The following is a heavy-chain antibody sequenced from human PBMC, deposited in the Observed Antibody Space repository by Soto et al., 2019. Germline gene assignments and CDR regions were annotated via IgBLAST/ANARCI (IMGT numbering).Heavy chain of an antibody. CDR2: INHSGST. CDR3: ARGGGVYYDFWSGSYYYYYGMDV. CDR1: GGSFIGYY. V-gene: IGHV4-34*01. J-gene: IGHJ6*02. Sequence: SETLSLTCAVYGGSFIGYYWSWILQPPGKGLEWIGEINHSGSTNYNPSLKSRVTISVGTSKNQFSLKLSSVTAADTAVYYCARGGGVYYDFWSGSYYYYYGMDVWGQGTTVTVSS. D-gene: IGHD3-3*01.